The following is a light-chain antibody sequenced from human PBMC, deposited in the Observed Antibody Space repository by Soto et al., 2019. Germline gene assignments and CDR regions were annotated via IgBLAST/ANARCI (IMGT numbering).Light chain of an antibody. CDR2: GAS. V-gene: IGKV3-15*01. J-gene: IGKJ1*01. CDR1: QSVSSN. Sequence: EIVMTQSPATLSVSPGERATLSCRASQSVSSNLAWYQQKPGQAPRLLIYGASTRATGIPARFSGSGSGTDFTLTISRLEPEDFAVYYCQQHDNSPWMFGQGTKVDI. CDR3: QQHDNSPWM.